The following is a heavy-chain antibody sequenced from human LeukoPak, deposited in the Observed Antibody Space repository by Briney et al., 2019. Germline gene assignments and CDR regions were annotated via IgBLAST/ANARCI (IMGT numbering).Heavy chain of an antibody. CDR3: ARESLTGAFDY. CDR1: GYTFTGYY. CDR2: INPNSGGT. D-gene: IGHD3-9*01. Sequence: ASVKVSCKASGYTFTGYYMHWVRQAPGQGLEWMGWINPNSGGTNYARKFQGRVTMTRDTSISTAYMELSRLRSDDTAVYYCARESLTGAFDYWGQGTLVTVSS. J-gene: IGHJ4*02. V-gene: IGHV1-2*02.